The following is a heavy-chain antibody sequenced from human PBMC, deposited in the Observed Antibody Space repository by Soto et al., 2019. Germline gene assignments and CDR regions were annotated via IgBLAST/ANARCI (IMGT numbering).Heavy chain of an antibody. V-gene: IGHV4-59*01. J-gene: IGHJ4*02. CDR1: GGSISGSY. CDR2: VYYTGST. Sequence: SETLSLTCSVSGGSISGSYWSWIRQSPGKGLEWLGHVYYTGSTNYSPSLRSRVSISVDTSKNEFSLRLSSVTAADTAVYFCARSVAVPGAHIDYWGQGTQVTVSS. D-gene: IGHD6-19*01. CDR3: ARSVAVPGAHIDY.